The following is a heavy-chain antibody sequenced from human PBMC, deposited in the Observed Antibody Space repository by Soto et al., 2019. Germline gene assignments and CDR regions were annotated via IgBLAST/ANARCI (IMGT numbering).Heavy chain of an antibody. V-gene: IGHV1-8*01. CDR2: MNPYSGDT. J-gene: IGHJ4*02. Sequence: QVQLVQSGAEVKKPGALVKVSCKASGYTFTTYGINWVRQAAGQGLEWMGWMNPYSGDTGYAQKFQGRVTMTRNTSISTAYMELSSLRSEDTAVYYCARAFLDYDNGGYPDYWGQGTLVTVSS. CDR3: ARAFLDYDNGGYPDY. D-gene: IGHD3-22*01. CDR1: GYTFTTYG.